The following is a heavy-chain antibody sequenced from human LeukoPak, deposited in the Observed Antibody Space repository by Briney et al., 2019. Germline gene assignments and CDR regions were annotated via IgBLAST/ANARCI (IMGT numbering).Heavy chain of an antibody. CDR1: GFTFSSYS. J-gene: IGHJ1*01. CDR3: AKGDRSGCQDHLQH. Sequence: GGSLRLSCAASGFTFSSYSMNWVRQAPGKGLEWVSAISGSGGSTYYADSVKGRFTISRDNSKNTLYLQMNSLRAEDTAVYYCAKGDRSGCQDHLQHWPQGPLVRVPS. CDR2: ISGSGGST. V-gene: IGHV3-23*01. D-gene: IGHD6-25*01.